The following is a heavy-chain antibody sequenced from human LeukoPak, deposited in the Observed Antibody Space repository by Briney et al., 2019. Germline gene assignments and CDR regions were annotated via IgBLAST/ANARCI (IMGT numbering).Heavy chain of an antibody. CDR1: GGTFSSYA. CDR2: IIPIFGTA. CDR3: ARTQYYDFWRVPGSCFDY. J-gene: IGHJ4*02. V-gene: IGHV1-69*01. D-gene: IGHD3-3*01. Sequence: SVKVSCKASGGTFSSYAISWVRQAPGQGLEWMGGIIPIFGTANYAQKFQGRVTITADESTSTAYMELSSLRSEDTAVYYCARTQYYDFWRVPGSCFDYWGQGTLVTVSS.